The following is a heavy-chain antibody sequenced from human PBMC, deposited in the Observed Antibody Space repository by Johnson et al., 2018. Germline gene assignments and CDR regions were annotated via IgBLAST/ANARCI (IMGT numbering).Heavy chain of an antibody. CDR1: GFTFGDYA. D-gene: IGHD6-19*01. Sequence: EVQLVESGGGLVQPGRSLRLSCTASGFTFGDYAMSWFRQAPGKGLEWVGFIRSKAYGGTTDYAASVKGRFTISRDDSKSIAYLKMNSLKTEDTAGYYCTRGWGAVATWYKGSWCAEYFQHWGQGTLVTVSS. CDR2: IRSKAYGGTT. V-gene: IGHV3-49*03. CDR3: TRGWGAVATWYKGSWCAEYFQH. J-gene: IGHJ1*01.